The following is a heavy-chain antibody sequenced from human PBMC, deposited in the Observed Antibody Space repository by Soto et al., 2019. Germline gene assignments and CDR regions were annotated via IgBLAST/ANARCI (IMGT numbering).Heavy chain of an antibody. CDR1: GFTFSSYA. V-gene: IGHV3-23*01. Sequence: EVQLLESGGGLVQPGGSLRLSCAASGFTFSSYAMSWVRQAPGKGLEWVSAISGSGGTTYYADSVKGRFTFSRDNSKNTLYRQMNSLRAEGTAVYSCAKTANGWFSAFEIWGQGTMVTVSS. CDR2: ISGSGGTT. J-gene: IGHJ3*02. D-gene: IGHD6-19*01. CDR3: AKTANGWFSAFEI.